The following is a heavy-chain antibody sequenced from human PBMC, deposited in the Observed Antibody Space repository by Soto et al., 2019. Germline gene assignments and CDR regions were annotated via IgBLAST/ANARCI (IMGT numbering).Heavy chain of an antibody. CDR3: ARGQPRYYDILTGYYGYYYYGMDV. J-gene: IGHJ6*02. V-gene: IGHV4-34*01. D-gene: IGHD3-9*01. Sequence: PSETLSLTCAVYGGSFSGYYWSWIRQPPGKGLEWIGEINHSGSTNYNPSLKSRVTISVDTSKNQFSLKLRSVTAADTAVYYCARGQPRYYDILTGYYGYYYYGMDVWGQGTTVTVSS. CDR2: INHSGST. CDR1: GGSFSGYY.